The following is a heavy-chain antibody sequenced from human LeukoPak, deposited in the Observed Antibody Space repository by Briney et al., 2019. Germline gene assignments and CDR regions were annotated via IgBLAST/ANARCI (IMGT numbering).Heavy chain of an antibody. CDR1: GFTFSSYW. CDR2: IASDGSST. V-gene: IGHV3-74*01. D-gene: IGHD3-22*01. J-gene: IGHJ4*02. CDR3: VYYDSSGYYYGRLRY. Sequence: GGSLRLSCAASGFTFSSYWMNWVRQAPGKGLVWVSRIASDGSSTTYADSVKGRFSISRDNAKNTLYLQMNSLRVEDTAVYYCVYYDSSGYYYGRLRYWGQGTPVTVSS.